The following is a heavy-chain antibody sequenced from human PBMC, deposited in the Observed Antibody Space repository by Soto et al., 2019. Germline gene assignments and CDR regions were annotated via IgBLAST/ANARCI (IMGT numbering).Heavy chain of an antibody. CDR3: ARGVYSSGWYPDYFDY. V-gene: IGHV3-7*04. D-gene: IGHD6-19*01. J-gene: IGHJ4*02. CDR2: LKEDGSKD. Sequence: EVQLVESGGGLVQTGGSLRLSCTTSGFTFSSSWMSWVRQAPGKGLEWVANLKEDGSKDYYVDSVKGRFTISRDNAKNSLYLQMNSLRVEDTAVYYCARGVYSSGWYPDYFDYWGQGALVTVSS. CDR1: GFTFSSSW.